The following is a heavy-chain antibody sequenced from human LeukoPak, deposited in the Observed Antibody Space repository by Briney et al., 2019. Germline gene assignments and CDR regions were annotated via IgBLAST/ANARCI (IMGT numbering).Heavy chain of an antibody. CDR3: AREPGHYYGSGSYRVY. D-gene: IGHD3-10*01. CDR2: INWNSDST. CDR1: GFTFDDYG. J-gene: IGHJ4*02. V-gene: IGHV3-20*04. Sequence: GGSLRLSCAASGFTFDDYGMSWVRQAPGKGLEWVAGINWNSDSTGYADSVKGRFTISRDNAKNSLYLQMNSLRAEDTAVYYCAREPGHYYGSGSYRVYWGQGTLVTVSS.